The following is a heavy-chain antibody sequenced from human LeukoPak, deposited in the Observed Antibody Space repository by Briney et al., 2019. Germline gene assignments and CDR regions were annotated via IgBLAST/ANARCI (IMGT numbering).Heavy chain of an antibody. V-gene: IGHV3-7*01. CDR3: ARPRGCGSARCNNFDS. D-gene: IGHD2-2*01. CDR2: MEEYGSF. Sequence: PGGSLRLSCAASGFDFSGFSMSWVRQAPGKGLEWVAIMEEYGSFFYVDSVKGRFIISRGNARNSLYLQMNNLRAEDTAVYYCARPRGCGSARCNNFDSWGQGTLVTVSS. CDR1: GFDFSGFS. J-gene: IGHJ4*02.